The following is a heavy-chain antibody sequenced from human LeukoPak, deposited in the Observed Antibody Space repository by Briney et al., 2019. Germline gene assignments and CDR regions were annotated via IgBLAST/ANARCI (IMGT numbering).Heavy chain of an antibody. CDR3: ARHPRIAAAGWGYFDY. D-gene: IGHD6-13*01. CDR2: VDHTGST. V-gene: IGHV4-59*08. Sequence: SETLSLTCSVSDDSITMYYWTWIRQPPGKGLEWIGYVDHTGSTNFNPSLNGRVSISRDTTKNLFSLRLRSVTAADTAVYYCARHPRIAAAGWGYFDYWGQGTLVTVSS. CDR1: DDSITMYY. J-gene: IGHJ4*02.